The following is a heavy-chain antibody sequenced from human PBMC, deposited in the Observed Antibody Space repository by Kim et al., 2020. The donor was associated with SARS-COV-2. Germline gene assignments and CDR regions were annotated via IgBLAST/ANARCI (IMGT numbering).Heavy chain of an antibody. CDR3: ANLMATIDYFDY. CDR2: ISYDGSNK. Sequence: WGSLRLSCAASGFTFSSYGMHWVRQAPGKGLEWVAVISYDGSNKYYADSVKGRFTISRDNSKNTLYLQMNSLRAEDTAVYYCANLMATIDYFDYWGQGTLVTVSS. J-gene: IGHJ4*02. V-gene: IGHV3-30*18. CDR1: GFTFSSYG. D-gene: IGHD5-12*01.